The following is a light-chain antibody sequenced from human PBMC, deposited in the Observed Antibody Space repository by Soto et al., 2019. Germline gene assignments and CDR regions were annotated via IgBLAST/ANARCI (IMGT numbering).Light chain of an antibody. V-gene: IGKV3-15*01. CDR1: QNIYSN. CDR3: QQYNNWPRAT. Sequence: IVMTQSPATLSVSPGERVTLSCRASQNIYSNIAWYQQRPGQAPRLLIYRASTRATGFPARFSGSGSGTEFNLTISSLQSEDFGVYYCQQYNNWPRATFGGGTKVDIK. CDR2: RAS. J-gene: IGKJ4*01.